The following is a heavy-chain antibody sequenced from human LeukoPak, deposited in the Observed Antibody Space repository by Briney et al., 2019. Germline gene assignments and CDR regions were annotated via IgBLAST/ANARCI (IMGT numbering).Heavy chain of an antibody. J-gene: IGHJ4*02. D-gene: IGHD3-10*01. CDR2: IIPIFGTA. CDR1: GGTFSSYA. Sequence: SVKVPCKASGGTFSSYAISWVRQAPGQGLEWMGGIIPIFGTANYAQKFQGRVTITADESTSTAYMELSSLRSEDTAVYYCARGHGSGSPHPDYFDYWGQGTLVTVSS. CDR3: ARGHGSGSPHPDYFDY. V-gene: IGHV1-69*01.